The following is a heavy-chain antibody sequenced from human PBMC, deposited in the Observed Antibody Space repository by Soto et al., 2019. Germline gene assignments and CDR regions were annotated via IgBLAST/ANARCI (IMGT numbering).Heavy chain of an antibody. J-gene: IGHJ4*02. CDR2: IIPILGIA. Sequence: QVQLVQSGAEVKKPGSSVKVSCKASGGTFSSYTISWVRQAPGQGLEWMGRIIPILGIANYAQKFQGRVTINADKTTSTAYMEPGRLGSEETAVYYCASRRYWGQGTLVTVSS. CDR3: ASRRY. V-gene: IGHV1-69*02. CDR1: GGTFSSYT.